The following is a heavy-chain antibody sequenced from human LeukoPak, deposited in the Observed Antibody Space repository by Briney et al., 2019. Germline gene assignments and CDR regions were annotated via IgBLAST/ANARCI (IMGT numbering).Heavy chain of an antibody. CDR3: VRDLGGGSGH. CDR1: GFTFSSSA. V-gene: IGHV3-23*01. J-gene: IGHJ4*02. Sequence: GGSLRLSCAASGFTFSSSAMSWVRQVPGKGLEWVSGISASGGSTYYADSVKGRSTILRDNAKNTLYLQMNSLRAEDTAVYYCVRDLGGGSGHWGQGTLVTVSS. D-gene: IGHD1-26*01. CDR2: ISASGGST.